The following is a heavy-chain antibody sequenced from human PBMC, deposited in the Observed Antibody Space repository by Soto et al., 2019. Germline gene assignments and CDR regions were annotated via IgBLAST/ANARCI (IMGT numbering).Heavy chain of an antibody. J-gene: IGHJ5*02. V-gene: IGHV3-23*01. Sequence: EVRLLESGGGLEQPGGSLRLSCAASGFTFSRYAMSWVRQAPGKGLEWVSTISGSGGRTDYADSVKGRFTITRDNSKNTLFLQMDSLRVDDTAVYSCAKDRADAGDSRVRFDPWGQGTLITVSS. CDR3: AKDRADAGDSRVRFDP. CDR1: GFTFSRYA. CDR2: ISGSGGRT. D-gene: IGHD4-17*01.